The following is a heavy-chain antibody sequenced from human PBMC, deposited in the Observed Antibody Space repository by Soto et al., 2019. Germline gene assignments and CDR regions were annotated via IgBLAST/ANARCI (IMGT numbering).Heavy chain of an antibody. V-gene: IGHV1-69*13. CDR3: AXVNTDSSGYYYVPGPDY. CDR2: IIPIFGTA. CDR1: GGTFSSYA. J-gene: IGHJ4*02. Sequence: SVKVSCKASGGTFSSYAISWVRQAPGQGLEWMGGIIPIFGTANYAQKFQGRVTITADESTSTAYMELRSLRSDDTAVYYCAXVNTDSSGYYYVPGPDYWGQGTLVTVSS. D-gene: IGHD3-22*01.